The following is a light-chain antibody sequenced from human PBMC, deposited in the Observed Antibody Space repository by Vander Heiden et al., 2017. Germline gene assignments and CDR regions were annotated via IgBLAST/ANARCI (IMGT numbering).Light chain of an antibody. Sequence: TVLTQSPATLSLSPGERATLSCRASQSVSSYLAWYQQKPGQAPRLLIYDASNRATGIPARFSGRGSGTDFTLTISSLEPEDFAVYYCQQRSNWPYTFGQGTKLEIK. CDR3: QQRSNWPYT. CDR2: DAS. CDR1: QSVSSY. V-gene: IGKV3-11*01. J-gene: IGKJ2*01.